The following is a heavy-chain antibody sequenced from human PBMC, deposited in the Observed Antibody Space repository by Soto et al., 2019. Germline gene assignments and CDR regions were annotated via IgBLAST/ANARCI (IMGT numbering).Heavy chain of an antibody. CDR1: GGTFSSYA. D-gene: IGHD3-22*01. V-gene: IGHV1-69*13. Sequence: SVKVSCKASGGTFSSYAISWVRQAPGQGLEWMGGIIPIFGTANYAQKFQGRVTITADESTSTAYMELSSLRSEDTAVYYCARNPYYYDSSGYPPRYFQHWGQGTLVTVSS. J-gene: IGHJ1*01. CDR3: ARNPYYYDSSGYPPRYFQH. CDR2: IIPIFGTA.